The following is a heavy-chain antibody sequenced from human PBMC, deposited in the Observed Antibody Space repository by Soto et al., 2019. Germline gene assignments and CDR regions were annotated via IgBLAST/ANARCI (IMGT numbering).Heavy chain of an antibody. Sequence: ASVKVSCKASGYTFTSYAIHWVRQAPGQRLEWMGWINAGNGNTKYSQKFQGSVTITRDTSASTAYMELSSLRSEDTAVYYCASYYYDSSGYYCEYFQHWGQGTLVTVSS. CDR3: ASYYYDSSGYYCEYFQH. V-gene: IGHV1-3*01. D-gene: IGHD3-22*01. J-gene: IGHJ1*01. CDR1: GYTFTSYA. CDR2: INAGNGNT.